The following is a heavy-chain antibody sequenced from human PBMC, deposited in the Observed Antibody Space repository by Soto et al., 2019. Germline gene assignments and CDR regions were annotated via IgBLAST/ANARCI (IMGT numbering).Heavy chain of an antibody. D-gene: IGHD6-13*01. CDR3: ARDHAAGGRKMTYYYYGMDV. J-gene: IGHJ6*01. CDR2: ISSSSSCI. Sequence: PGGSLRLSCAASGFTFSSYSMNQVRQAPGEGLKWVSSISSSSSCIYYANSVKCRFTISRGNAKNSLYLQLNSLRPEDTSVYYCARDHAAGGRKMTYYYYGMDVWGQGTTVTV. V-gene: IGHV3-21*01. CDR1: GFTFSSYS.